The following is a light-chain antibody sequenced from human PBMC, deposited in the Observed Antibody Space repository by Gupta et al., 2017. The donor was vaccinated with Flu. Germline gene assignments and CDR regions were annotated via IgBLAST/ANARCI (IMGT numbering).Light chain of an antibody. CDR1: ALPKKY. V-gene: IGLV3-10*01. Sequence: GDALPKKYAYWYQQKSGQAPVLVIYEDRKRPSGIPERFSGSKSGRMATLTISGAQVEDEADYYCYSTDSSDSHWGVFGGGTKLTVL. CDR2: EDR. J-gene: IGLJ2*01. CDR3: YSTDSSDSHWGV.